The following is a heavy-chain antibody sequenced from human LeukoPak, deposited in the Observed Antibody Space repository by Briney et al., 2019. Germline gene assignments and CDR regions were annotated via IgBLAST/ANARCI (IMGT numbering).Heavy chain of an antibody. Sequence: PGGSLRLSCAASGFTFSSYAMSWVRQAPGKGLEWVSAISGSGGSTYYADSVKARFTISRDNSKNTLYLQMNSLRAEDTAVYYCVKDWTVGATRFDYWGQGTLVTVSS. CDR1: GFTFSSYA. J-gene: IGHJ4*02. D-gene: IGHD1-26*01. CDR2: ISGSGGST. CDR3: VKDWTVGATRFDY. V-gene: IGHV3-23*01.